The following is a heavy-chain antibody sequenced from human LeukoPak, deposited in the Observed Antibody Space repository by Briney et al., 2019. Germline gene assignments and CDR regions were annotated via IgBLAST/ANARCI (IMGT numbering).Heavy chain of an antibody. Sequence: PSETLSLTCAVYGGSFSGYYWSWIRQPPGKGLEWIGEINHSGSTNYNPSHKSRVTISVDTSKNQFSLKLSSVTAADTAVYYYARGRAAWGQGTLVTVSS. CDR1: GGSFSGYY. J-gene: IGHJ5*02. CDR3: ARGRAA. CDR2: INHSGST. V-gene: IGHV4-34*01.